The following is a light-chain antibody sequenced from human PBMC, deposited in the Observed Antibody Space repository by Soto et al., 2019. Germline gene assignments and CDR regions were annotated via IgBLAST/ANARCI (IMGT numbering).Light chain of an antibody. Sequence: DVQMTLSPSTLSASVGDRVTITCRASQTISTWMAWYQHKPGKAPKLLVYDASTLQSGVPSRFSGSGSGTDFTLTIGSLQPEDFATYYCQQANSFPPRFTFGQGTKVDI. V-gene: IGKV1-12*01. CDR3: QQANSFPPRFT. J-gene: IGKJ2*01. CDR1: QTISTW. CDR2: DAS.